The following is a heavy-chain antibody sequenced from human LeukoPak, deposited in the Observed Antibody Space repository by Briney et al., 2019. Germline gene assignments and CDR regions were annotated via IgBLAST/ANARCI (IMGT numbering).Heavy chain of an antibody. V-gene: IGHV4-59*08. CDR1: GGSISSYY. J-gene: IGHJ4*02. D-gene: IGHD3-3*01. CDR3: ARGREWGGWNYFDY. CDR2: IYYNGST. Sequence: SETLSLTCTVSGGSISSYYWSWIRQPPGKGLEWIGYIYYNGSTNYNPSLKSRVTISVDTSKNQFTLKLRSVTAADTAVYYCARGREWGGWNYFDYWGQGTLVTVSS.